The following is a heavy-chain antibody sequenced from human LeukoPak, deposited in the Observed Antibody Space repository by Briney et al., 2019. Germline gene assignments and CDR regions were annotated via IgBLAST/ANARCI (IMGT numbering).Heavy chain of an antibody. V-gene: IGHV3-23*01. CDR2: VTGSGDST. J-gene: IGHJ4*02. CDR3: AKAVAVALDY. CDR1: GFIFSSYA. Sequence: PGGSLRLSCAASGFIFSSYAMSWVRQAPGKGLEWVSAVTGSGDSTYYADSVKGRFTVSRDNSKNTLYLRMNSLRAEDTAVYYCAKAVAVALDYWGQGTLVTVSS. D-gene: IGHD6-19*01.